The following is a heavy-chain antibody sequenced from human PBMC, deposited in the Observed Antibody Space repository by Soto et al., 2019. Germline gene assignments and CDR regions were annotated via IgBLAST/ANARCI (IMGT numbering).Heavy chain of an antibody. J-gene: IGHJ3*02. CDR2: MNPNSGNT. CDR3: ATYVVVVAAKDAFDI. CDR1: GYTFTSYD. Sequence: ASVKVSCKASGYTFTSYDSNWVRQATGQGLEWMGWMNPNSGNTGYAQKFQGRVTMTRNTSISTAYMELSSLRSEDTAVCYCATYVVVVAAKDAFDIWGQGTMVTVSS. D-gene: IGHD2-15*01. V-gene: IGHV1-8*01.